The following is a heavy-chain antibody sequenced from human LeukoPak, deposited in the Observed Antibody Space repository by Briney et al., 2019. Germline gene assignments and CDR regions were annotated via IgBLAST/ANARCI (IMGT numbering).Heavy chain of an antibody. CDR1: GGSISYY. J-gene: IGHJ4*02. CDR3: AREETGGYSYGYGAYFDY. Sequence: SETLSLTCTVSGGSISYYWSWIRRPPGRGLEWIGYIHYSGSTNYNPSLKSRVTMSVDTSKNQFSLKLNSVTAADTAVYYCAREETGGYSYGYGAYFDYWGQGTLVTVSS. D-gene: IGHD5-18*01. V-gene: IGHV4-59*01. CDR2: IHYSGST.